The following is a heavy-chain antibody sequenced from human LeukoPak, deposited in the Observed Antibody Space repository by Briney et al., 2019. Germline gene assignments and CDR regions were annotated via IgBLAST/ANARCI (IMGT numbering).Heavy chain of an antibody. CDR1: GGSISTSNW. J-gene: IGHJ4*02. D-gene: IGHD3-22*01. V-gene: IGHV4-4*02. CDR3: ARTGYSSGYHYFDY. Sequence: PSGTLSLTCAVSGGSISTSNWWSWVRQPPGKGLEWIGEIYHSGSTNYNPSLKSRVTISVDKSKNQFSLKLSSVTAADTAVYYCARTGYSSGYHYFDYWGQGTLVTVSS. CDR2: IYHSGST.